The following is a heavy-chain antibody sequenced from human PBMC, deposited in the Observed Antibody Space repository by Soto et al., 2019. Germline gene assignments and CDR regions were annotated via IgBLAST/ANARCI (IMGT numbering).Heavy chain of an antibody. D-gene: IGHD6-13*01. CDR1: GGSISSGGYY. J-gene: IGHJ5*02. CDR3: ARVLRGHSSPARFHP. CDR2: IYYSGST. V-gene: IGHV4-31*03. Sequence: PSETLSLTCTVSGGSISSGGYYWSWIRQHPGKGLEWIGYIYYSGSTYYNPSLKSRVTISVDTSKNQFSLKLSSVTAADTAVYYCARVLRGHSSPARFHPWGQAPLVTVSS.